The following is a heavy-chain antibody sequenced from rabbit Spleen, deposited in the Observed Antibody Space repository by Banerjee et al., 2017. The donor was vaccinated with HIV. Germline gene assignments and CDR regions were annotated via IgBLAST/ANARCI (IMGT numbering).Heavy chain of an antibody. CDR2: IYTGSGST. Sequence: QEQLEESGGGLVKPGGTLTLTCKASGIDFSSGYDMCWVRQAPGKGLEWIVCIYTGSGSTYYASWAKGRFTISKTSSTTVTLQMTSLTAADTATYFCARDGSGWGANFNLWGQGTLVTVS. CDR3: ARDGSGWGANFNL. D-gene: IGHD4-1*01. J-gene: IGHJ4*01. V-gene: IGHV1S45*01. CDR1: GIDFSSGYD.